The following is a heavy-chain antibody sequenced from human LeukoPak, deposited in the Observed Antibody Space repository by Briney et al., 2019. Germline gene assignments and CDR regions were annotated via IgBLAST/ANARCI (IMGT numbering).Heavy chain of an antibody. CDR1: GYTFTGYY. Sequence: ASVKVSCKASGYTFTGYYMRWVRQAPGQGLEWMGWISTYNGNTNYAQKLQGRVTMTTDTSTSTAYMELRSLRSDDTAVYYCARGPYYDILTRFYYYYMDVWGKGTTVTISS. D-gene: IGHD3-9*01. CDR3: ARGPYYDILTRFYYYYMDV. J-gene: IGHJ6*03. CDR2: ISTYNGNT. V-gene: IGHV1-18*04.